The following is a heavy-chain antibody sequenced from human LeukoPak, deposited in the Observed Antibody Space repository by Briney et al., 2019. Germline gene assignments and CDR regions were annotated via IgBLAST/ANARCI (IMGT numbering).Heavy chain of an antibody. V-gene: IGHV3-23*01. CDR3: AKGGTHWPTGYYYMDV. CDR1: GFTFNSYA. D-gene: IGHD1-1*01. J-gene: IGHJ6*03. CDR2: ISGSGGST. Sequence: GGSLRLSCAASGFTFNSYAMSWVRQAPGKGLEWVSPISGSGGSTYYADSVKGRFTISRDNSKNTLHLQMNSLRAEDTAVYYCAKGGTHWPTGYYYMDVWGKGTTVTVSS.